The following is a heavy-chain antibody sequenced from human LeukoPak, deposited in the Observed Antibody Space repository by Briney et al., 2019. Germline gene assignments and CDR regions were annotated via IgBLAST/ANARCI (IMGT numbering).Heavy chain of an antibody. CDR3: AKEPQYSSSWSFDY. J-gene: IGHJ4*02. CDR2: ISGSGGST. CDR1: GFTFGSYA. Sequence: PGGSLRLSCTASGFTFGSYAMHWVRQAPGKGLEWVSAISGSGGSTYYADSVKGRFTISRDNSKNTLYLQMNSLRAEDTAVYYCAKEPQYSSSWSFDYWGQGTLVTVSS. D-gene: IGHD6-13*01. V-gene: IGHV3-23*01.